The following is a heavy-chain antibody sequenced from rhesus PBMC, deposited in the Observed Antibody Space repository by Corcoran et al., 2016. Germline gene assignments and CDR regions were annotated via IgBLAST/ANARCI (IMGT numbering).Heavy chain of an antibody. CDR1: GYSISSGYG. V-gene: IGHV4-127*01. D-gene: IGHD6-25*01. Sequence: QVQLQESGPGLVKPSETLSLTCAVSGYSISSGYGWSWLRQPSGKGREWIGYIGGSSGSTNYNPSLKSRVTISKDTSKNQFSLKLSAVTAADTAVYYCAREFGGSWILRYFDYWGQGVLVTVSS. CDR2: IGGSSGST. J-gene: IGHJ4*01. CDR3: AREFGGSWILRYFDY.